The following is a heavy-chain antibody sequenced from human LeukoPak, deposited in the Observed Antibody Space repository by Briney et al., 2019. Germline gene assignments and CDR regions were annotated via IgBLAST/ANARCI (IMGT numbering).Heavy chain of an antibody. J-gene: IGHJ4*02. D-gene: IGHD3-9*01. CDR2: IYYSGST. V-gene: IGHV4-59*11. CDR1: GGSFSGHY. CDR3: ARGRWDYDILTGSNLNFDY. Sequence: SETLSLTCAVYGGSFSGHYWSWIRQPPGKGLEWIGYIYYSGSTNYNPSLKSRVTISVDTSKNQFSLKLSSVIAADTAVYYCARGRWDYDILTGSNLNFDYWAREPWSPSPQ.